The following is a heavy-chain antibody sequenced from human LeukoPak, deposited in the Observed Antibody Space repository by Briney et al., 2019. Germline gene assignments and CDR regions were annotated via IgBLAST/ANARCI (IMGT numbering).Heavy chain of an antibody. CDR2: ISGSGGST. J-gene: IGHJ3*02. Sequence: GGSLRLSCAASGFTFSSYAMSWVRQAPGKGLEWVSAISGSGGSTYYADSVKGRFTISRDNPKNTLYLQMNSLRAEDTAVYYCAKVTAAAGISGYDAFDIWGQGTMVTVSS. V-gene: IGHV3-23*01. D-gene: IGHD6-13*01. CDR3: AKVTAAAGISGYDAFDI. CDR1: GFTFSSYA.